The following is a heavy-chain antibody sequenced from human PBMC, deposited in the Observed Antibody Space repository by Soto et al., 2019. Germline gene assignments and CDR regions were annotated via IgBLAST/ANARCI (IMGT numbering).Heavy chain of an antibody. D-gene: IGHD6-6*01. CDR1: GGTFSSYA. CDR2: IIPIFGTA. Sequence: SVKVSCKASGGTFSSYAISWVRQAPGQGLEWMGGIIPIFGTANYAQKFQGRVTITADESTSTAYMELSSLRSEDTAVYYCARGASKGAARRRYYYGMDVWGQGTTVTVSS. CDR3: ARGASKGAARRRYYYGMDV. V-gene: IGHV1-69*13. J-gene: IGHJ6*02.